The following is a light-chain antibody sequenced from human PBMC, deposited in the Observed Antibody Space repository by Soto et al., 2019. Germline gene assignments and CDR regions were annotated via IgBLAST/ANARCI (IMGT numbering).Light chain of an antibody. Sequence: QSVLTQPPSVSGAPGQRVTISCTGSSSNIGAGYDVHWYQHLPGAAAKLLIYGDNNRPSGVPDRFSGSKSGTSASLAITSLQAEDEADYYCQSYDISLHNYVLGKGTKVT. CDR1: SSNIGAGYD. J-gene: IGLJ1*01. V-gene: IGLV1-40*01. CDR2: GDN. CDR3: QSYDISLHNYV.